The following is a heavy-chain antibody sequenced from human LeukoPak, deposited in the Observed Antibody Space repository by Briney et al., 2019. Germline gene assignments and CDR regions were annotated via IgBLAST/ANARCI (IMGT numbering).Heavy chain of an antibody. V-gene: IGHV4-34*01. D-gene: IGHD1-7*01. J-gene: IGHJ6*03. CDR1: GGSFSNYY. CDR2: INDSGRT. Sequence: SETLSLTCAAYGGSFSNYYWSWIRQPPGRGLEWIGEINDSGRTNYNPSLMSRVTVSVDTSKNQFSLRLTSVTATDTAVYYCARRWNYGRNYYIDVWGNGATVSVSS. CDR3: ARRWNYGRNYYIDV.